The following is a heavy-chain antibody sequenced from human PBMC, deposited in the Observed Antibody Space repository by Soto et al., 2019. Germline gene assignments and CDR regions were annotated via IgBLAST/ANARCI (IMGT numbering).Heavy chain of an antibody. V-gene: IGHV4-61*08. J-gene: IGHJ4*02. CDR3: ARNEMATVNTFDY. CDR1: GRSISRGGYY. CDR2: IYYSGST. Sequence: SETLSLICAFSGRSISRGGYYWRWIRQPPGKGLEWIGYIYYSGSTNYNPSLKSRVTISVETSKNQFSLKLSSVTAADTAVYYCARNEMATVNTFDYWGQGTMVTVS. D-gene: IGHD4-4*01.